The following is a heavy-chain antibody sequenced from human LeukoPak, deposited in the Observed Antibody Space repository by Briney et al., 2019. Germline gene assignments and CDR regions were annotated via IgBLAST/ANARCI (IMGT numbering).Heavy chain of an antibody. CDR1: GFTFSSYA. J-gene: IGHJ6*03. Sequence: GGSLRLSCAASGFTFSSYAMSWVRQAPGKGLEWVSGIIDSGYSTYYAHSVKGRFTISRDNSNNTQHLQMNRLRAEDTAVYYCAKLGGHPLHNYYVGVWGKGTTVAVSS. CDR3: AKLGGHPLHNYYVGV. D-gene: IGHD3-16*01. V-gene: IGHV3-23*01. CDR2: IIDSGYST.